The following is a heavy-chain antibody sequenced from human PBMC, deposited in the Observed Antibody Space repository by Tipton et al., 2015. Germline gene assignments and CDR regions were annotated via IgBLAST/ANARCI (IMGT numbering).Heavy chain of an antibody. J-gene: IGHJ4*02. CDR3: VKDGHYSVYYFDH. Sequence: SLRLSCVASGFTFDDYALHWVRKTPGKGLEWVSGISWNNGDIAYVDSVKGRFTISRDNAKNSLYLEMNSLRAEDTAFYYCVKDGHYSVYYFDHWGQRALVAVSS. V-gene: IGHV3-9*01. D-gene: IGHD4-11*01. CDR2: ISWNNGDI. CDR1: GFTFDDYA.